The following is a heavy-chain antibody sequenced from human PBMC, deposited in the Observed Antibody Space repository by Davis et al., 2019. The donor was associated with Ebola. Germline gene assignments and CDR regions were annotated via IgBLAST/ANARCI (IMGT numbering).Heavy chain of an antibody. CDR1: GGSISSSSYY. CDR3: ARAPIAGAGTRWGTRRFDP. CDR2: INYSGST. Sequence: PGGSLRLSCTVSGGSISSSSYYWGWIRQPPGKGLEWIGTINYSGSTYYNPSLKSRVTISVDTSKNHFSLKLNSVTAADTAVYYCARAPIAGAGTRWGTRRFDPWGQGTLVTVSS. J-gene: IGHJ5*02. D-gene: IGHD6-13*01. V-gene: IGHV4-39*07.